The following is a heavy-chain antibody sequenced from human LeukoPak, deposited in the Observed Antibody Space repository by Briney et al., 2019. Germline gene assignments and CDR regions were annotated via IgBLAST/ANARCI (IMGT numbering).Heavy chain of an antibody. CDR1: GFTFGSYW. Sequence: GGSLRLSCAASGFTFGSYWMSWVRQAPGKGLEWVANIKQDGSEKYYVDSVKGQFTISRDNAKISLYLQMNSLRAEDTAVYYCARMSPPFSAWGQGALVIVSS. V-gene: IGHV3-7*01. J-gene: IGHJ5*02. CDR3: ARMSPPFSA. CDR2: IKQDGSEK.